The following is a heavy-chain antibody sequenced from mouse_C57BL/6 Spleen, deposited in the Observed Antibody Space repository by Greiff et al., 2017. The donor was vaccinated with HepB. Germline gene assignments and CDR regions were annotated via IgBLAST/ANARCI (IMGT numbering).Heavy chain of an antibody. CDR2: IHPKSGST. V-gene: IGHV1-64*01. Sequence: VQLQQPGAELVKPGASVKLSCKASGYTFTSYWMHWVKQRPGQGLEWIGMIHPKSGSTNYNEKFKSKATLTVDKSSSTAYMQLSSLTSEDSAVYYCARSLITTVVEYYFDYWGQGTTLTVSS. CDR3: ARSLITTVVEYYFDY. J-gene: IGHJ2*01. D-gene: IGHD1-1*01. CDR1: GYTFTSYW.